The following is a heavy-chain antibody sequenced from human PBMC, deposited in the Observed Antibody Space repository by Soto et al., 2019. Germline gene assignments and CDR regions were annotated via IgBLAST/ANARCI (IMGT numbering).Heavy chain of an antibody. V-gene: IGHV4-30-4*01. CDR3: ARDYPVTTNYYYYGMDV. J-gene: IGHJ6*02. CDR1: GGSISSGDHY. D-gene: IGHD4-17*01. Sequence: SETLSLTCTVSGGSISSGDHYWSWIRQPPGKGLEWIGYIYYSGSTYYNPSLKSRVTISVDTSKNQFSLKLSSVTAADTAVYYCARDYPVTTNYYYYGMDVWGQGTTVTVSS. CDR2: IYYSGST.